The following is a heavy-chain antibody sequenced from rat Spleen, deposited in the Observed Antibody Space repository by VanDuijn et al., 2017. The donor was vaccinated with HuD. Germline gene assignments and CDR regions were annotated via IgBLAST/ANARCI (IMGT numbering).Heavy chain of an antibody. CDR1: GFTNNYYV. V-gene: IGHV5S13*01. CDR3: TKRSFGYDYGYYFDY. CDR2: ISAVSGNT. J-gene: IGHJ2*01. Sequence: EVQLVKSGGGLVQPGGSLKISCAVSGFTNNYYVMGWVRQAPAKGLDWVASISAVSGNTYYRDSVKGRFTISRDNAKHTLYLQMDSLRSEDTATYYCTKRSFGYDYGYYFDYWGQGVMVTVSS. D-gene: IGHD1-7*01.